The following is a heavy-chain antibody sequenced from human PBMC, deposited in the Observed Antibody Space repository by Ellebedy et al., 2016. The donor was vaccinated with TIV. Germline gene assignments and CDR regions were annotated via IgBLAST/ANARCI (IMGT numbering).Heavy chain of an antibody. J-gene: IGHJ4*02. CDR1: GGSISSNSYY. V-gene: IGHV4-39*01. D-gene: IGHD5-24*01. CDR2: IYHIGKT. Sequence: MPSETLSLTCTVSGGSISSNSYYRGWIRRPPGKGLEWIGKIYHIGKTYYNPSLESRLSMSIDTSKDQFSLKLSSVTAADSAVYYCARHRAGGYNFWIVDHWGQGALVTVSS. CDR3: ARHRAGGYNFWIVDH.